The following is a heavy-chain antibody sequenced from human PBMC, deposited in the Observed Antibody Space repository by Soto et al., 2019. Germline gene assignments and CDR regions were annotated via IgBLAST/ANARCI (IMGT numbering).Heavy chain of an antibody. CDR1: EFSFNNYA. V-gene: IGHV3-30-3*01. J-gene: IGHJ4*02. Sequence: QVHLVESGEGVVQPGRSLRVSCTASEFSFNNYAVHWVRQAPGEGLEWVALISSDGNNKYYPDSVKGRFTISRDHSNNTVYLQMHSLRLDDTAVYYCATWTLPLSWSWLQSAAGKFDYWGQGTLVTVSS. CDR2: ISSDGNNK. D-gene: IGHD3-10*01. CDR3: ATWTLPLSWSWLQSAAGKFDY.